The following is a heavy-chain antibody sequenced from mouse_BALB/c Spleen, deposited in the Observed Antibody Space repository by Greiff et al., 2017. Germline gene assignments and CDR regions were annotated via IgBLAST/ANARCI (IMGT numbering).Heavy chain of an antibody. Sequence: QVQLQQSGPELVKPGASVKMSCKASGYTFTDYVISWVKQRTGQGLEWIGEIYPGSGSTYYNEKFKGKATLTADKSSNTAYMQLSSLTSEDSAVYFCARWDYYGSPFAYWGQGTLVTVSA. V-gene: IGHV1-81*01. CDR2: IYPGSGST. CDR3: ARWDYYGSPFAY. D-gene: IGHD1-1*01. J-gene: IGHJ3*01. CDR1: GYTFTDYV.